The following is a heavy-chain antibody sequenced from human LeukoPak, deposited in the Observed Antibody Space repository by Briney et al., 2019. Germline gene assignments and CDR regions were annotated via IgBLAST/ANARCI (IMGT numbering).Heavy chain of an antibody. CDR2: IYTSGST. Sequence: SETLSLTCTVSGGSISSYYWSWIRQPAGKGLEWIGRIYTSGSTNYNPSLKSRVTMSVDTSKNQFSLKLSSVTAADTAVYYCARERSVNYYYYYMDVRGKGTTVTVSS. J-gene: IGHJ6*03. V-gene: IGHV4-4*07. CDR1: GGSISSYY. CDR3: ARERSVNYYYYYMDV. D-gene: IGHD4-17*01.